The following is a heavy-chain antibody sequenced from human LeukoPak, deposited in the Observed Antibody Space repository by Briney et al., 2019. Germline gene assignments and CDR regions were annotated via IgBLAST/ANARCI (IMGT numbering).Heavy chain of an antibody. J-gene: IGHJ4*02. CDR1: GVSISIYY. V-gene: IGHV4-59*01. D-gene: IGHD1-7*01. CDR3: VRDRELNY. Sequence: PSETLSLTCTVSGVSISIYYWSWIRQPPGKGLVWIGYIYNSGSTSYNPSLKSRATISADTSKNQFSLKLSSVTAADTAVYYCVRDRELNYWGQGTLVTVSS. CDR2: IYNSGST.